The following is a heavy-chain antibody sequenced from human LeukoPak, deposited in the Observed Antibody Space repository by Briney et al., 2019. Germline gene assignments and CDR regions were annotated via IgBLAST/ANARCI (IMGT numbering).Heavy chain of an antibody. CDR3: ARDTGRAIYFDISGSLIYYASDI. J-gene: IGHJ3*02. V-gene: IGHV3-21*01. Sequence: GGSLRLSCAASGFTLSTYRKNWVRQAPGKGVEGVSSISGSSNYIYYADSVKGRFTVSRDNAKNSVYLQVNSLRVEDTAVYFCARDTGRAIYFDISGSLIYYASDIWGQGTMVTVSS. D-gene: IGHD3-22*01. CDR1: GFTLSTYR. CDR2: ISGSSNYI.